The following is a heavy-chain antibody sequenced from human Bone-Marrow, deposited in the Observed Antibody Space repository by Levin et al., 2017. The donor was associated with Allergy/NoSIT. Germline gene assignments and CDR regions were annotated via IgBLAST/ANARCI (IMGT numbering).Heavy chain of an antibody. CDR3: AGGGASSNDS. D-gene: IGHD6-13*01. Sequence: ASVKVSCSVSGYTFSDYYIHWIRQTPGQGLEWIGWIDPTRGATQFAEKFHARVVLTRDSSISTAYMELGKVRSEDTALYYFAGGGASSNDSCGQGTLVTVSS. CDR1: GYTFSDYY. CDR2: IDPTRGAT. J-gene: IGHJ5*02. V-gene: IGHV1-2*02.